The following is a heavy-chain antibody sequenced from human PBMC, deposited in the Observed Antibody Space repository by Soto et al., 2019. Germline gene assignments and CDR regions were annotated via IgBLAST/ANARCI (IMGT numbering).Heavy chain of an antibody. J-gene: IGHJ4*02. V-gene: IGHV3-9*01. D-gene: IGHD4-17*01. Sequence: VQLVESGGGLVQPGRSLRLSCAASGFTFDDYAMHWVRQAPGKGLEWVSGISWNSGSIGYADSVKGRLTISRDNAKNSLYLQMNSLRAEDTALYYCAKVAPYGAFDYWGQGTLVTVSS. CDR2: ISWNSGSI. CDR3: AKVAPYGAFDY. CDR1: GFTFDDYA.